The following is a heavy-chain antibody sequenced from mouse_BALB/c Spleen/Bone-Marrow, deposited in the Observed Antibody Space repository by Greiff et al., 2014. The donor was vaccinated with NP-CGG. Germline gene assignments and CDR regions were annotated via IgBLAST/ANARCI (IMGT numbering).Heavy chain of an antibody. CDR3: TRSNYGYWYFDV. V-gene: IGHV1S81*02. J-gene: IGHJ1*01. Sequence: QVQLQQSGAELVKPGASVKLSCKASGYSFTRYYMYWVKQRPGQGLEWIGEINPSNGGTNFNEKFKSKATLTVDKSSSTAYMQFSSPTSEDSAVYYCTRSNYGYWYFDVWGAGTTVTVSS. CDR2: INPSNGGT. CDR1: GYSFTRYY. D-gene: IGHD1-1*01.